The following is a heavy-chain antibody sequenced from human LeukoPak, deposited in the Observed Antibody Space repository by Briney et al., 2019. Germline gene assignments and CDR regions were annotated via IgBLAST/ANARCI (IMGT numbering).Heavy chain of an antibody. CDR2: INHSGST. V-gene: IGHV4-34*01. Sequence: SETLSLTCAVYGGSFGGYYWSWIRQPPGKGLEWIGEINHSGSTNYNPSLKSRVTISVDTSKNQFSLKLSSVTAADTAVYYCARAPVGSSGWEFDYWGQGTLVTVSS. J-gene: IGHJ4*02. CDR1: GGSFGGYY. CDR3: ARAPVGSSGWEFDY. D-gene: IGHD6-19*01.